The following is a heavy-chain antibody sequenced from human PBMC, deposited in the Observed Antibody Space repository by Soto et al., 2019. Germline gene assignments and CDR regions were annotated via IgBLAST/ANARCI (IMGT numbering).Heavy chain of an antibody. V-gene: IGHV1-58*01. CDR3: AVIAARRNYYYYGMDV. CDR2: IVVGSGNT. Sequence: GASVKVSFKASGFTFTSSAVQWLRQARGQRLEWIGWIVVGSGNTNYAQKFQERVTITRDMSTSTAYMELSSLRSEDTAVYYCAVIAARRNYYYYGMDVWGQGTTVTVSS. D-gene: IGHD6-6*01. J-gene: IGHJ6*02. CDR1: GFTFTSSA.